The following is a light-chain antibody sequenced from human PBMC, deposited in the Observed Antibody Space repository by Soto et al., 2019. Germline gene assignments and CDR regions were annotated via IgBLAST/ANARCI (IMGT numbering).Light chain of an antibody. Sequence: IVMTQTPLSLSVTPGQPASISCKSSQSLLQSDGNTYLYWYLQKPGQPPQLLIYAVSNRVSGVPGTFRGSGSWTDFPLKNRRVEAEDVGVPCCRQSIQLPRTYGQGTKVDIK. CDR1: QSLLQSDGNTY. V-gene: IGKV2D-29*01. CDR2: AVS. CDR3: RQSIQLPRT. J-gene: IGKJ1*01.